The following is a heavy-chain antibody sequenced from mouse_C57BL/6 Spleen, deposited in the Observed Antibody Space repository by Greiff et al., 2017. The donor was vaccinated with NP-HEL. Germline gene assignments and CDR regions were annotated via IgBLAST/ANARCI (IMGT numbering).Heavy chain of an antibody. CDR1: GYAFTSSW. V-gene: IGHV1-82*01. CDR3: ASEGYYYGSSYDY. D-gene: IGHD1-1*01. Sequence: VQLQQSGPELVKPGASVKISCKASGYAFTSSWMNWVKQRPGKGLEWIGRIYPGDGDTNYNGKFKGKATLTADKSSSTAYMQLSSLTSEDSAVYFCASEGYYYGSSYDYWGQGTTLTVSS. J-gene: IGHJ2*01. CDR2: IYPGDGDT.